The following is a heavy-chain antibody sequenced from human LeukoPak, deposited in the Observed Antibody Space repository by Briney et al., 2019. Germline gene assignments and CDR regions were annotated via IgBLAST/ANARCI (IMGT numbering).Heavy chain of an antibody. Sequence: GGSLRLSCAASGFTFSSYGMHRVRQAPGKGLEWVSSISSSSSYIYYADSVKGRFTISRDNAKNSLYLQMNNLRAEDTALYHCARGTCSSVSCSQFDPWGQGTLVTVSS. CDR1: GFTFSSYG. CDR3: ARGTCSSVSCSQFDP. J-gene: IGHJ5*02. D-gene: IGHD2-2*01. V-gene: IGHV3-21*04. CDR2: ISSSSSYI.